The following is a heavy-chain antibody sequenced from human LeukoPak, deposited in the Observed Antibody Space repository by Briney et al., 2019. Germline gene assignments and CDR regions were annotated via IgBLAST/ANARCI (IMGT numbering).Heavy chain of an antibody. D-gene: IGHD4-17*01. CDR2: IYSGGST. CDR1: GFTVSSNY. Sequence: GGSLRLSCAASGFTVSSNYMSWVRQAPGKGLEWVSVIYSGGSTYYADSVKGRFTISRDNSKNTLYLQMNSLRAEDTAAYYCARIVTTVTTRYFQHWGQGTLVTVSS. CDR3: ARIVTTVTTRYFQH. V-gene: IGHV3-53*01. J-gene: IGHJ1*01.